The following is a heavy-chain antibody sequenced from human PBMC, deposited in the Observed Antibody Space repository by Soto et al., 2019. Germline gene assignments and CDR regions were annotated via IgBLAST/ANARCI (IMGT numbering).Heavy chain of an antibody. J-gene: IGHJ4*02. V-gene: IGHV3-23*01. Sequence: QPGGSLRLSCAASGFTFNAYAMNWVRQTPGKGLEWVSTISGSGDRTYYADSVKGRFTISRDNSKNTLYLQVNSLRAGDSAIYYCAKGGSSWTYLDQWGQGTLVTDSS. CDR1: GFTFNAYA. CDR3: AKGGSSWTYLDQ. CDR2: ISGSGDRT. D-gene: IGHD6-13*01.